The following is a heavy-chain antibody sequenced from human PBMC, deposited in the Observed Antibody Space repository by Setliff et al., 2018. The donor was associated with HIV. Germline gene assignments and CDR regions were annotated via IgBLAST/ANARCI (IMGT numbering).Heavy chain of an antibody. CDR2: ISYSGST. Sequence: PSETLSFTCNVSGGSFSNSYYFWGWIRQPPGKGLEWIGSISYSGSTYYNPSLKSRVTMSVDTSKNQSSLKLSSLSAADMAVYYCARHRQGLTGSTPGYYMDVWGKGTTVTSP. V-gene: IGHV4-39*01. CDR1: GGSFSNSYYF. J-gene: IGHJ6*03. D-gene: IGHD1-7*01. CDR3: ARHRQGLTGSTPGYYMDV.